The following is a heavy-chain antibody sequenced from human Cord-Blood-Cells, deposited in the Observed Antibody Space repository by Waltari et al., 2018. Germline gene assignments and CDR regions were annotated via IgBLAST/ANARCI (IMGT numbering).Heavy chain of an antibody. CDR1: GYTFTSYA. J-gene: IGHJ6*03. V-gene: IGHV1-3*01. D-gene: IGHD6-6*01. CDR3: ARDEYSSSYYYYYMDV. Sequence: QVQLVQSGAEVKKPGASVKVSCKASGYTFTSYAMHWVRQAPGQRLERMGWINAGNGNTKYSQKSQGRVTITRDTSASTAYMELSSLRSEDTAVYYCARDEYSSSYYYYYMDVWGKGTTVTVSS. CDR2: INAGNGNT.